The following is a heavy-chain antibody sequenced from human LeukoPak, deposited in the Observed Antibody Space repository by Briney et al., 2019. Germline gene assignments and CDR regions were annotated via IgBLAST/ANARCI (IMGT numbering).Heavy chain of an antibody. J-gene: IGHJ4*02. V-gene: IGHV3-15*01. CDR1: GFTFSNAW. Sequence: GGSLRLSCAASGFTFSNAWMSWVRQAPGKGLEWVGRIKSKTDGGTTDYAAPVKGRFTISRDDSKNTLYLQMNSLKTEDTAVYYCTTTYYDFWSGYGTPNYFDYWGQGTLVTVSS. CDR2: IKSKTDGGTT. CDR3: TTTYYDFWSGYGTPNYFDY. D-gene: IGHD3-3*01.